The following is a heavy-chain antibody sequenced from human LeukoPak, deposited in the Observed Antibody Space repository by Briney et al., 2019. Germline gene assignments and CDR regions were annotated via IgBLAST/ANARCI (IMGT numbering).Heavy chain of an antibody. CDR2: IKQDGSEK. CDR3: ARDRGYSYGRPFDY. CDR1: GFTFSSYW. J-gene: IGHJ4*02. V-gene: IGHV3-7*01. D-gene: IGHD5-18*01. Sequence: GGSLRLSCAASGFTFSSYWMSWVRQAPGKGLEWVANIKQDGSEKYYVDSVKGRFTISRDNAKNSLYLQMNSLRAEDTAVYYCARDRGYSYGRPFDYWGQGTLVSVSS.